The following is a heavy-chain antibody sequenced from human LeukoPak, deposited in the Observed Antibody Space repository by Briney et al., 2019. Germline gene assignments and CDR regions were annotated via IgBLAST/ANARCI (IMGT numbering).Heavy chain of an antibody. Sequence: ASVKVSCKVSGYTLTELSMHWVRQAPGKGLEWMGGFDPEDGETIYAQKFQGRVTMTEDTSTDTAYMELSSLRSEDTAVYYCATGWSYGSGSYSAAFDIWGQGTMVTVSS. CDR3: ATGWSYGSGSYSAAFDI. V-gene: IGHV1-24*01. CDR1: GYTLTELS. J-gene: IGHJ3*02. CDR2: FDPEDGET. D-gene: IGHD3-10*01.